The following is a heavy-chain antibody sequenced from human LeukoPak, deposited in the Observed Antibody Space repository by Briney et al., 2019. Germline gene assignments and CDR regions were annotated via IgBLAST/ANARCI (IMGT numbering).Heavy chain of an antibody. CDR3: ASGWISVY. J-gene: IGHJ4*02. CDR1: GFTFSSYA. D-gene: IGHD6-19*01. V-gene: IGHV3-30*14. CDR2: ISYDGSNK. Sequence: GGSLRLSCAASGFTFSSYAMHWVRQAPGKGLEWVAVISYDGSNKYYADSVKGRFTISRDNSKNTLYLQMNSLRAEDTAVYYCASGWISVYWGQGTLVTVSS.